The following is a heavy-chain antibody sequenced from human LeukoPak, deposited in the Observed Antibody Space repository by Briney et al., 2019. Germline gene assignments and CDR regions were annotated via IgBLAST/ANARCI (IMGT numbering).Heavy chain of an antibody. Sequence: GASVKVSCKASGYTFIGYYMHWVRQAPGQGLEWMGWINLNSGGTNYAQKFQGRVTMTRDTSISTAYMELSRLRSDDTAVYYCASAVGVIPLIDWGQGTLVTVSS. CDR1: GYTFIGYY. V-gene: IGHV1-2*02. CDR3: ASAVGVIPLID. D-gene: IGHD3-22*01. CDR2: INLNSGGT. J-gene: IGHJ4*02.